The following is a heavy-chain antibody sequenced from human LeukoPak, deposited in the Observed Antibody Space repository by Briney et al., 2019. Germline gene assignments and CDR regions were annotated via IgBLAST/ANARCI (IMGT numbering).Heavy chain of an antibody. J-gene: IGHJ4*02. Sequence: PGGSLRLSCAASGFTFSSYAMSWVRQAPGKGLEWVSTITGSGGSTYYADFVKGRFTISGDNSKNTLYLQMNSLRAEDTAVYYCAKSLGSGSGSYHNWGQGTLVTVSS. CDR3: AKSLGSGSGSYHN. CDR1: GFTFSSYA. CDR2: ITGSGGST. V-gene: IGHV3-23*01. D-gene: IGHD3-10*01.